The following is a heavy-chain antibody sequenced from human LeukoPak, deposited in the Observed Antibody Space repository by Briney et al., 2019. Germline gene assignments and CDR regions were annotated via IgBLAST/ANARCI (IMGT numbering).Heavy chain of an antibody. CDR2: IKPDGNDK. J-gene: IGHJ4*02. Sequence: PGGSLRLSCVASGFTFSIHWMTWVRQAPGKGLEWVATIKPDGNDKFFVDPVKGRFTISRDNAKTSLFLQMNSLRAEDTAIYYCTTSDCEYWGQGALVTVSS. V-gene: IGHV3-7*03. CDR1: GFTFSIHW. CDR3: TTSDCEY.